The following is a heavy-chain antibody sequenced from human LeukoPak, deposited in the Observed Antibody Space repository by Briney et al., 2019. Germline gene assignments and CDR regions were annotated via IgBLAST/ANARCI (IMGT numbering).Heavy chain of an antibody. J-gene: IGHJ6*02. CDR2: ISSSSSTI. CDR1: GFTFSSYS. CDR3: ARDQQQWLVRYYYYGMDV. V-gene: IGHV3-48*04. Sequence: GGSLRLSCAASGFTFSSYSMNWVRQAPGKGLEWVSYISSSSSTIYYAGSVKGRFTISRDNAKNSLYLQMNSLRAEDTAVYYCARDQQQWLVRYYYYGMDVWGQGTTVTVSS. D-gene: IGHD6-19*01.